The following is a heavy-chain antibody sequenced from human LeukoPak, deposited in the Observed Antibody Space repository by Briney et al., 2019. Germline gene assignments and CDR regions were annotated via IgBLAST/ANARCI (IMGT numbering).Heavy chain of an antibody. V-gene: IGHV3-74*03. J-gene: IGHJ3*02. CDR3: ARYYGAGTYGFDI. CDR1: GFTFSTYV. D-gene: IGHD3-10*01. CDR2: MNSDGSTI. Sequence: GGSLRLSCAASGFTFSTYVMYWVRQAPGKGLMWVSRMNSDGSTITYADSVKGRFTISRDNAKNTLYLQMNSLRGEDTAVYYCARYYGAGTYGFDIWGQGTMVIVSS.